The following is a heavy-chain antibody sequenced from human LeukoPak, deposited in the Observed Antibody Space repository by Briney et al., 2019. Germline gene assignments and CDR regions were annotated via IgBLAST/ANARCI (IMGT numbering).Heavy chain of an antibody. D-gene: IGHD3-10*02. CDR3: AKLGITMIGGV. CDR1: GFTFSSYE. CDR2: ISSSGSTI. V-gene: IGHV3-48*03. J-gene: IGHJ6*04. Sequence: SGGSLRLSCAASGFTFSSYEMNWVRQAPGKGLEWVSYISSSGSTIYYADSVKGRFTISRDNAKNSLYLQMNSLRAGDTAVYYCAKLGITMIGGVWGKGTTVTISS.